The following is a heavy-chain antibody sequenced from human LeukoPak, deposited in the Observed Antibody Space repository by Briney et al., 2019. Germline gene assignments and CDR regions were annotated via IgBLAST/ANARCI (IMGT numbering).Heavy chain of an antibody. J-gene: IGHJ3*02. Sequence: GGSLRLSCAASGFTFSSYSMNWVRQAPGKGLEWVSSISSSSSYIYYADSVKGRFTISRDNAKNSLYLQMNSLRAEDMAVYYCARTGFTDAFDIWGQGTMVTVSS. CDR2: ISSSSSYI. D-gene: IGHD1-1*01. V-gene: IGHV3-21*01. CDR3: ARTGFTDAFDI. CDR1: GFTFSSYS.